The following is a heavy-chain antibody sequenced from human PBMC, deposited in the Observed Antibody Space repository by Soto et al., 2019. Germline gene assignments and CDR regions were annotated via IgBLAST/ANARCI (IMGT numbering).Heavy chain of an antibody. V-gene: IGHV2-5*02. CDR3: XXRAXLXXNXNGGYFDF. Sequence: QITLKESGPTRVRPTQTLTLTCTFSGFSLSTSGVGVGWIRQPPGKALERLALIYWDDDKRYSPSLKSRLTITKDTTKXXXXXXXXXXXXXXXXXXXXXXRAXLXXNXNGGYFDFWGQGALVTISS. D-gene: IGHD1-1*01. J-gene: IGHJ4*02. CDR1: GFSLSTSGVG. CDR2: IYWDDDK.